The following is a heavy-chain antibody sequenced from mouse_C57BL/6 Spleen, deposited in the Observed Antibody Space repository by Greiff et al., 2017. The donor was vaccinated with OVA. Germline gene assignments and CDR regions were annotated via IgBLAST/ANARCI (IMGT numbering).Heavy chain of an antibody. Sequence: QVQLKQPGAELVKPGASVKLSCKASGYTFTSYWMHWVKQRPGQGLEWIGMIHPNSGSTNYNEKFKSKATLTVDKSSSTAYMQLSSLTSEDSAVYYCARSEGYYFDYWGQGTTLTVSS. V-gene: IGHV1-64*01. J-gene: IGHJ2*01. D-gene: IGHD3-2*02. CDR2: IHPNSGST. CDR3: ARSEGYYFDY. CDR1: GYTFTSYW.